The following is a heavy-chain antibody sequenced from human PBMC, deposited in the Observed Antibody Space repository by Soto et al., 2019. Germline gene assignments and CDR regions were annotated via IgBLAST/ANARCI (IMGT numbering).Heavy chain of an antibody. V-gene: IGHV3-48*03. CDR2: ISHTDRLT. CDR1: GFTFSYYE. CDR3: ARDTGRASADL. J-gene: IGHJ5*02. Sequence: PGGSLRLSCVGSGFTFSYYEMNWVRLAPGKGLERVAFISHTDRLTHYPDSVKGRFTISRDNAKNSLYLEMTNLRVEDTAVYYCARDTGRASADLWGQGTLVSVSS. D-gene: IGHD6-13*01.